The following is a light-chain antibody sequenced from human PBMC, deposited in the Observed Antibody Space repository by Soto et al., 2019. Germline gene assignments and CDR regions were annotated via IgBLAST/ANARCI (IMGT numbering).Light chain of an antibody. J-gene: IGKJ1*01. CDR1: QSITNY. CDR2: AAD. CDR3: QQSYDMPCT. Sequence: DIQMTQSPSSLSASVGDTVTITCRASQSITNYLTWFQQKPGKAPSLLIFAADNLQDGVPSRFRGSGSGRHFSLTISSMQPEDFATYYCQQSYDMPCTFGQGTTVQIK. V-gene: IGKV1-39*01.